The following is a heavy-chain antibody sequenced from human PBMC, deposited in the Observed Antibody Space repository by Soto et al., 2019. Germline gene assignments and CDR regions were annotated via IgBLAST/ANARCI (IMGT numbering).Heavy chain of an antibody. CDR2: IYYSGST. Sequence: TSETLSLTCTVSGGSISSYYWSWIRQPPGKGLEWIGYIYYSGSTNYNPSLKSRVTISVDTSKNQFSLKLSSVTAADTAVYYCARRAPDKMTTVTIRQGNYYYYYMDVWGKGTTVTVSS. CDR1: GGSISSYY. D-gene: IGHD4-4*01. CDR3: ARRAPDKMTTVTIRQGNYYYYYMDV. J-gene: IGHJ6*03. V-gene: IGHV4-59*08.